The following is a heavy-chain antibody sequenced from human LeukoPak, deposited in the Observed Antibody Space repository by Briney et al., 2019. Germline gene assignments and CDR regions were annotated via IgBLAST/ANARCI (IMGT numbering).Heavy chain of an antibody. CDR1: GGSISSGGYY. CDR3: VRDLAAAGPDAFDI. Sequence: SETLSLTCTVSGGSISSGGYYWSWIRHHPGKGLEGIGYIYYSGSTNYNPSLKSRVTISVDTSKNQFSLKLNSVTAADPAVYYCVRDLAAAGPDAFDIWGQGTMVTVSS. J-gene: IGHJ3*02. CDR2: IYYSGST. V-gene: IGHV4-61*08. D-gene: IGHD6-13*01.